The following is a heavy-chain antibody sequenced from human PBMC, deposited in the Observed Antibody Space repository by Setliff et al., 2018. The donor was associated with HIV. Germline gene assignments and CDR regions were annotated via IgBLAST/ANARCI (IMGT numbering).Heavy chain of an antibody. Sequence: SETLSLTCAVSGYSISSGYYWGWIRQPPGKGLEWIGSIYHSGSTYYNPSLKSRVTISVDTSKNQFSLKLSSVTAADTAVYYCAGFGELLDYYYGMDVWGQGTTVTVS. CDR1: GYSISSGYY. CDR2: IYHSGST. CDR3: AGFGELLDYYYGMDV. V-gene: IGHV4-38-2*01. J-gene: IGHJ6*02. D-gene: IGHD3-10*01.